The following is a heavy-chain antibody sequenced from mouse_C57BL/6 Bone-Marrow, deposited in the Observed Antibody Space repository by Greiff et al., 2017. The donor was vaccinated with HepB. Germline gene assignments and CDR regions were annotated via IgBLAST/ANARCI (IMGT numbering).Heavy chain of an antibody. V-gene: IGHV1-19*01. CDR3: ARYDYDGGFAY. D-gene: IGHD2-4*01. Sequence: EVQLQQSGPVLVKPGASVKMSFKASGYTFPDYYMNWVKQSHGKSLEWIGVINPYNGGTSYNQKFKGKATLTVDKSSSTAYMELNSLTSEDSAVYYCARYDYDGGFAYWGQGTLVTVSA. CDR2: INPYNGGT. CDR1: GYTFPDYY. J-gene: IGHJ3*01.